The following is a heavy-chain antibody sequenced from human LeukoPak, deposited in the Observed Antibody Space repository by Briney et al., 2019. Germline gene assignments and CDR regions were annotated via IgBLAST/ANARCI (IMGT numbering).Heavy chain of an antibody. Sequence: WSLRLSCAASGFTFSSYSMNWVRQAPGKGLEWVSSISSSSNYIYYADSVKGRFTISRDNAKNSLYLQMNSLRAEDTAVYYCAQNFYDSSGLYFDYWGQGTLVTVSS. J-gene: IGHJ4*02. CDR1: GFTFSSYS. CDR3: AQNFYDSSGLYFDY. D-gene: IGHD3-22*01. CDR2: ISSSSNYI. V-gene: IGHV3-21*01.